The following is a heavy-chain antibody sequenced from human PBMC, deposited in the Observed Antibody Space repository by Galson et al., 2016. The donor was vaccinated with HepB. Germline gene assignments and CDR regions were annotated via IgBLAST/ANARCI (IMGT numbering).Heavy chain of an antibody. V-gene: IGHV3-30*18. CDR1: GLTFTTYG. CDR2: IAHDGSKK. Sequence: SLRLSCAASGLTFTTYGFHWVRQAPGKGLEWVSFIAHDGSKKLYAASVNGRFAISRDNSRNTVFLQMDGLRPEDTAIYYCAKDPRPGQTDVWSAYYKGGFDYWGQGTQVTVPS. CDR3: AKDPRPGQTDVWSAYYKGGFDY. D-gene: IGHD3-3*01. J-gene: IGHJ4*02.